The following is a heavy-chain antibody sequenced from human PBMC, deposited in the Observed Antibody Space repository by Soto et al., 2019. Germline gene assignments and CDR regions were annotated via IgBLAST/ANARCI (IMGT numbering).Heavy chain of an antibody. J-gene: IGHJ4*02. Sequence: QITLNESGPTQVKPRQTLPLTCTFSGFSLTTSGVGVGWIRQSPGKAPEWLALIYWDDDKRYSPSLKSRLTTTKDTSKNQLVLTMADLDPADTATYYCAHRVLRTVFGLVTTTAIYFDFWGQGTPVAVSS. CDR1: GFSLTTSGVG. CDR2: IYWDDDK. CDR3: AHRVLRTVFGLVTTTAIYFDF. D-gene: IGHD3-3*01. V-gene: IGHV2-5*02.